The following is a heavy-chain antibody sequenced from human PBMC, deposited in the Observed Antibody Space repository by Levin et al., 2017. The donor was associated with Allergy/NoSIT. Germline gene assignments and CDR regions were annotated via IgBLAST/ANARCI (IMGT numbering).Heavy chain of an antibody. D-gene: IGHD3-10*01. V-gene: IGHV4-39*06. Sequence: KPSETLSLSCTVSGGSISRTTYYWAWIRQPPGKGLQWIASISPSGITYYTPSLKGRVTISVDTSKNQLALEVNSVTAADTAIYYCTGRGFNDYWGPGTVVTVSS. CDR3: TGRGFNDY. CDR2: ISPSGIT. J-gene: IGHJ4*02. CDR1: GGSISRTTYY.